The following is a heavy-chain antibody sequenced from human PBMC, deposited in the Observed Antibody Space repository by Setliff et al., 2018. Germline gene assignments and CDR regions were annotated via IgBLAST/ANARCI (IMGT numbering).Heavy chain of an antibody. D-gene: IGHD3-16*01. Sequence: SETLSLPCTVSGGSISSGSYYWSWIRQPAGKGLEWIGRIYTSGSTNYSPSLKSRVTISIDTSKNQFSLKLSSVTAADTAVYYCARLGATGDYWGQGTLVTVSS. J-gene: IGHJ4*02. CDR3: ARLGATGDY. CDR2: IYTSGST. CDR1: GGSISSGSYY. V-gene: IGHV4-61*02.